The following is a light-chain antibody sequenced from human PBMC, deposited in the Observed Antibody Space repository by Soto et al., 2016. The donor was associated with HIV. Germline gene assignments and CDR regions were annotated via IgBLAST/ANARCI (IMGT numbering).Light chain of an antibody. CDR3: QVWDSSSDPSVV. CDR1: NIGRKS. CDR2: DES. V-gene: IGLV3-21*02. J-gene: IGLJ2*01. Sequence: SYVLTQSPSVSVAPGETARITCGGNNIGRKSVHWYQQKPGQAPVLVVYDESDRPSGIPERFSASKSGNMATLTISRVEAGDEADYYCQVWDSSSDPSVVFGGRTKLTV.